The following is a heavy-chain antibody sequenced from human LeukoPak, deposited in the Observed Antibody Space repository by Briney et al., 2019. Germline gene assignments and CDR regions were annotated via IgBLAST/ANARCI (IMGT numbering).Heavy chain of an antibody. V-gene: IGHV1-69*05. Sequence: SVKVSCKASGGTFSSYAISWVRQAPGQGLEWMGRIIPIFGTANYAQKFQGRVTITTDESTSTAYLELSSLRSEDTAVYYCASSSLPDYGDFTIFDYWGQGTLVTVSS. CDR3: ASSSLPDYGDFTIFDY. D-gene: IGHD4-17*01. CDR1: GGTFSSYA. J-gene: IGHJ4*02. CDR2: IIPIFGTA.